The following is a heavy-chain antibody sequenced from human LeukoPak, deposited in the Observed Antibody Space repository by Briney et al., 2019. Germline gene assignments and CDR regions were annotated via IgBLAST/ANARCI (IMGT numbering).Heavy chain of an antibody. CDR3: AKGFKEVVFTRDHYMDV. J-gene: IGHJ6*03. CDR2: ISWNSGSI. CDR1: GFTFDDYA. V-gene: IGHV3-9*01. D-gene: IGHD3-22*01. Sequence: PGGSLRLSCAASGFTFDDYAMHWVRQAPGKGLEWVSGISWNSGSIGYVDSVKGRFTISRDNSKNTLYLQMNSLRAEDTAVYYCAKGFKEVVFTRDHYMDVWGKGTTVTISS.